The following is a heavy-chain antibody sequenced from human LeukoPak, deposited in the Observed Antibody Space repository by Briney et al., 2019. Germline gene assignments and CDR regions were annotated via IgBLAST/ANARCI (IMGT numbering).Heavy chain of an antibody. CDR3: AKDLGVDTAMADALGAFDI. V-gene: IGHV3-30-3*01. Sequence: PGGSLRLSCAASGFTFSSYAMHWVRQAPGKGLEWVAVISYDGSNKYYADSVKGRFTISRDNSKNTLYLQMNSLRAEDTAVYYCAKDLGVDTAMADALGAFDIWGQGTMVTVSS. D-gene: IGHD5-18*01. CDR2: ISYDGSNK. CDR1: GFTFSSYA. J-gene: IGHJ3*02.